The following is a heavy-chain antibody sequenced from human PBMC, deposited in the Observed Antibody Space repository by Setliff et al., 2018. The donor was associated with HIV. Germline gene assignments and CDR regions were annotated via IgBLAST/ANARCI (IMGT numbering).Heavy chain of an antibody. CDR1: GYTFTSYP. CDR2: INTSGGSA. D-gene: IGHD2-15*01. Sequence: GASVKVSCKASGYTFTSYPMHWVRQAPGQGLEWMGVINTSGGSAGYAEKFRGRVTMTRDTSTSTVYMELSSLRSEDTAVYYCAREGQVVVTAKGFDYWGLGTLVTVSS. J-gene: IGHJ4*02. V-gene: IGHV1-46*01. CDR3: AREGQVVVTAKGFDY.